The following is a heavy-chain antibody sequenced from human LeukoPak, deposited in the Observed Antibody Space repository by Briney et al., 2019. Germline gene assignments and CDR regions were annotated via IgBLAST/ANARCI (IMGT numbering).Heavy chain of an antibody. V-gene: IGHV1-69*04. D-gene: IGHD6-13*01. CDR1: GGTFSSYA. J-gene: IGHJ4*02. CDR2: IIPILGIA. CDR3: ARGVYSSSWDLDY. Sequence: GASVKVSCKASGGTFSSYAISWVRQAPGQGLEWMGRIIPILGIANYAQKFQGRVTITADKSTSTAYMELSSLRSEDTAVYYCARGVYSSSWDLDYWGQGTLVTVSS.